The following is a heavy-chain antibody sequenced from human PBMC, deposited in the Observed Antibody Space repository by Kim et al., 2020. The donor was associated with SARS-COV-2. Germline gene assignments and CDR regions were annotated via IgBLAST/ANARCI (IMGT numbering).Heavy chain of an antibody. CDR2: ISGSGGST. D-gene: IGHD2-21*02. J-gene: IGHJ4*02. CDR1: GFTFSSYA. V-gene: IGHV3-23*01. Sequence: GGSLRLSCAASGFTFSSYAMSWVRQAPGKGLEWVSAISGSGGSTYYADSVKGRFTISRDNSKNTLYLQMNSLRAEDTAVYYCAKGPRERVVVTPFFDYWGQGTLVTVSS. CDR3: AKGPRERVVVTPFFDY.